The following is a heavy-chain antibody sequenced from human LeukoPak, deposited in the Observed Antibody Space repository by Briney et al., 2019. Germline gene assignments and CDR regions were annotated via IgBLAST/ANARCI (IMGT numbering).Heavy chain of an antibody. V-gene: IGHV1-69*13. Sequence: ASVKVSCKASGYTFTGYDITWVRQAPGQGLEWMGGIIPIFGTANYAQKFQGRVTITADESTSTAYMELSSLRSEDTAVYYCARSIVGATREYYYGMDVWGQGTTVTVSS. CDR3: ARSIVGATREYYYGMDV. D-gene: IGHD1-26*01. CDR1: GYTFTGYD. J-gene: IGHJ6*02. CDR2: IIPIFGTA.